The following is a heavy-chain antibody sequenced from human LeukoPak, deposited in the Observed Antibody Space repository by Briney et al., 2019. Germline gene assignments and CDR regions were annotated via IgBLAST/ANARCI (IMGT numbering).Heavy chain of an antibody. CDR2: FSCSGRTT. V-gene: IGHV3-23*01. CDR3: AKYFRSSGDYHSFDI. J-gene: IGHJ3*02. CDR1: GFIFSDYA. Sequence: GGSLRLSCAASGFIFSDYAMTWVRQAPGKGLEWVSAFSCSGRTTYSADSVKGRFTISRDNSKNTLYLQMNSLRAEDAALYYCAKYFRSSGDYHSFDIWGQGTTVTVSS. D-gene: IGHD2-21*02.